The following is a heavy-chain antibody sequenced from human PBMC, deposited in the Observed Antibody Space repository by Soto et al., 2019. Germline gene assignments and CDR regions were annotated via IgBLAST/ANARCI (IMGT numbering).Heavy chain of an antibody. CDR2: ISAYNGNT. V-gene: IGHV1-18*01. D-gene: IGHD6-13*01. Sequence: ASVKVSFKTSGFTFTSYGLSWVRQAPGQGLEWMGWISAYNGNTNYAQKLQGRVTMTTDTSTSTAYMELRSLRSDDTAVYYCARWLGIATAGFDYWGQGTVVTVSS. J-gene: IGHJ4*02. CDR1: GFTFTSYG. CDR3: ARWLGIATAGFDY.